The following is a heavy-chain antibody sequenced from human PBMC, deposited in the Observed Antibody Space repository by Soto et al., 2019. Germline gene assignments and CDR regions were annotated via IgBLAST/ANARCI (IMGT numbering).Heavy chain of an antibody. J-gene: IGHJ4*02. V-gene: IGHV4-4*07. Sequence: PSETLSLTCTVSGGSISSYYWSWIRQPAGKGLEWIGRIYTSGSTNYNPSLKSRVTVSVDTSKNQFSLKLSSVTAADTAVYYCARGRLGYCSGGSCLRLSLDYWGQGTLVTVSS. CDR2: IYTSGST. D-gene: IGHD2-15*01. CDR3: ARGRLGYCSGGSCLRLSLDY. CDR1: GGSISSYY.